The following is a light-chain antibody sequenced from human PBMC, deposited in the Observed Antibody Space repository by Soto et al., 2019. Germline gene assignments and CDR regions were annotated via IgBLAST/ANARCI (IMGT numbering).Light chain of an antibody. CDR3: QHYSSSPCFR. CDR2: GAS. Sequence: DIVLTQSPGTLSLSPGDRATLSCRARQSLSSAYVAWYQQRHGQAPRLLIYGASSRATGIPDRFSGGASGSDLTLTISRLETAEFAIYYCQHYSSSPCFRVGQGTKLEI. J-gene: IGKJ2*01. CDR1: QSLSSAY. V-gene: IGKV3-20*01.